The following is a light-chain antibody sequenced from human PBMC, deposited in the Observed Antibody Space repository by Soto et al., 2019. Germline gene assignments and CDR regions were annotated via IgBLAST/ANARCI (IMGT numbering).Light chain of an antibody. CDR3: QQRNNWPVQWT. CDR1: QNISVY. CDR2: AAS. V-gene: IGKV3-11*01. J-gene: IGKJ1*01. Sequence: IVLTQSPATLSLSPGERATLSCRASQNISVYLAWYRQKPGQAPRLLIYAASNRATGIPARFSGSGSGTDFTLTISSLEPEDFAVYYCQQRNNWPVQWTLGQGTKVDIK.